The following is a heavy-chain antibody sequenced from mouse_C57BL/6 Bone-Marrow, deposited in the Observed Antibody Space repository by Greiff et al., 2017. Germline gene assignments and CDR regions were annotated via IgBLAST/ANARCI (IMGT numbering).Heavy chain of an antibody. CDR1: GYSITSGYY. CDR2: ISYDGSN. J-gene: IGHJ4*01. CDR3: ARDGRRQLRLLGNYYAMDY. V-gene: IGHV3-6*01. D-gene: IGHD3-2*02. Sequence: EVKLQESGPGLVKPSQSLSLTCSVTGYSITSGYYWNWIRQFPGNKLEWMGYISYDGSNNYNPSLKNRISITRDTSKNQFFLKLNSVTTEDTATYYCARDGRRQLRLLGNYYAMDYWGQGTSVTVSS.